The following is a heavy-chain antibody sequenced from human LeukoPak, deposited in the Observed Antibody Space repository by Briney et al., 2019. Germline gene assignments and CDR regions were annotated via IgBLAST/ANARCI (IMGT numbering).Heavy chain of an antibody. CDR1: GFTFSSYA. D-gene: IGHD3-9*01. Sequence: GGSLRLSCAASGFTFSSYAMSWVRQAPRKGLEWVSVVSGSSSSTDYADSVKGRFTISRDNSKNTLYLQMSSLSAEDTAVYYCAKMNVLTGYYTPNFDFWGQGTLVTVSS. J-gene: IGHJ4*02. CDR3: AKMNVLTGYYTPNFDF. CDR2: VSGSSSST. V-gene: IGHV3-23*01.